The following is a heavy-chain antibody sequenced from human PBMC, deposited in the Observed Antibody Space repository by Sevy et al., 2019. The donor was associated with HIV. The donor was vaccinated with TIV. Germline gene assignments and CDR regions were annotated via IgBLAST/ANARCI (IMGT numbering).Heavy chain of an antibody. CDR3: ATTKDYYENSGDPFDY. J-gene: IGHJ4*02. D-gene: IGHD3-22*01. CDR1: GYTLTKLS. Sequence: ASVKVSCKVSGYTLTKLSMHWVRQAPGKGLEWMGTFDPEDGETIYGQKFQGRVTMTEDTSTDTAYMELSSLRSEDTAVYYCATTKDYYENSGDPFDYWGQGTLVTVSS. V-gene: IGHV1-24*01. CDR2: FDPEDGET.